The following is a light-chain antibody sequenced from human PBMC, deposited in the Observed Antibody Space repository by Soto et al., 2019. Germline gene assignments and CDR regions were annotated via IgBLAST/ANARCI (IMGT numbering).Light chain of an antibody. V-gene: IGLV2-23*01. Sequence: QSALTQPASVSGSPGQSITISCTGTSSDVGSYNLVSWYQQHPGKAPILMIYEGSKRPSGVSNRFSGSKSGNTASLTISGLQAEDEADYYCCSYAGSSTHVVFGGGTKLTVL. CDR1: SSDVGSYNL. CDR2: EGS. CDR3: CSYAGSSTHVV. J-gene: IGLJ2*01.